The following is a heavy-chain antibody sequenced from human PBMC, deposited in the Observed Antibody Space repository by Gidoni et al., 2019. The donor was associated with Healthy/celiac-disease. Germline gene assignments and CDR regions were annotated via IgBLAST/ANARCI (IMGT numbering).Heavy chain of an antibody. CDR1: GFTFRSSA. J-gene: IGHJ4*02. V-gene: IGHV3-23*01. D-gene: IGHD3-16*01. Sequence: EVQLLESGGGLVQPGGSLRRSCAASGFTFRSSAMSWVRQAPGKWLEWVSAISGSGGSTYYADSVKGRFTISRDNSKNTLYLQMNSLRAEDTAVYYCAKGLGAEGYWGQGTLVTVSS. CDR3: AKGLGAEGY. CDR2: ISGSGGST.